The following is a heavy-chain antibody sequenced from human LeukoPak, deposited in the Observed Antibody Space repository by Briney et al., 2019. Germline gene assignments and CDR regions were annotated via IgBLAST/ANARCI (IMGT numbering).Heavy chain of an antibody. D-gene: IGHD3-16*02. V-gene: IGHV3-30*02. J-gene: IGHJ4*02. Sequence: GGSLRLSCAASGFTFSSHGMHWVRQAPGKGLEWLAFISYDGTDRSYADSVKGRFTISRDNSKNTLYLQMNSLRAEDTAVYYCAKDLSLGSYRYRSFSLDHWGQGTLVTVSS. CDR2: ISYDGTDR. CDR1: GFTFSSHG. CDR3: AKDLSLGSYRYRSFSLDH.